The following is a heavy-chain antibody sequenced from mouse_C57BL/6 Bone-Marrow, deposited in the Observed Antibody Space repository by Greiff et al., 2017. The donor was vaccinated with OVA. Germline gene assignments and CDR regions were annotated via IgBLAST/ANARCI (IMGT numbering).Heavy chain of an antibody. J-gene: IGHJ4*01. D-gene: IGHD3-3*01. CDR1: GFTFSSYA. Sequence: EVKLVESGGGLVKPGGSLKLSCAASGFTFSSYAMSWVRQTPEKRLEWVATISDGGSYTYSPDNVKGRFTISRDNAKNNLYLQMSHLKSEDTAMYYCARGGTLYAMDYWGQGTSVTVSS. CDR3: ARGGTLYAMDY. CDR2: ISDGGSYT. V-gene: IGHV5-4*03.